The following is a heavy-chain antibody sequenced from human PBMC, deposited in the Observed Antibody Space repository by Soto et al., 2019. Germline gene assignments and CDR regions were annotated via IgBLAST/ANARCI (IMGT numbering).Heavy chain of an antibody. D-gene: IGHD4-17*01. CDR2: IYYSGTT. CDR1: GGSISSNGYY. V-gene: IGHV4-31*03. Sequence: QVQLQESGPGLVKPSQTLSLTCSVSGGSISSNGYYWAWIRQHPEKGLEWIGYIYYSGTTYYNPSLKSRVRISTATSKNQFFLKLNSVTAADTAVYYCARRAVNTGGRFVYWGQGSLVTVSS. CDR3: ARRAVNTGGRFVY. J-gene: IGHJ4*02.